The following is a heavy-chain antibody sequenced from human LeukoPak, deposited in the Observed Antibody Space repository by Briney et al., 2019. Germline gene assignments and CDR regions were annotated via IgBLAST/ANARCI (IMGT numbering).Heavy chain of an antibody. CDR2: INGAGTSI. D-gene: IGHD5-18*01. V-gene: IGHV3-74*01. CDR3: LRSRGNSYGYWDS. J-gene: IGHJ1*01. CDR1: GFTLSSDW. Sequence: GGSLRLSCVASGFTLSSDWMHWVRQAPGKGLVWVSRINGAGTSISYADSVKGRFTISRDNAKNTLYLQMNSLRAEDSAAYYCLRSRGNSYGYWDSWGQGTLVTVSS.